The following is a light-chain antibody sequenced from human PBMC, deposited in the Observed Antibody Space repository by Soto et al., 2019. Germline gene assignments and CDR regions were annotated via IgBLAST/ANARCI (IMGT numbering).Light chain of an antibody. CDR1: SSDVGGYNY. CDR3: CSYAGSPRYV. CDR2: DVS. V-gene: IGLV2-11*01. J-gene: IGLJ1*01. Sequence: QSVLTQPRSVSGSPGQSVTISCTGTSSDVGGYNYVSWYQQHPGKAPKVMIYDVSERPSGVPDRFSGSKSGNTASLTISGLQGEDEADYYCCSYAGSPRYVFGTGTQVTVL.